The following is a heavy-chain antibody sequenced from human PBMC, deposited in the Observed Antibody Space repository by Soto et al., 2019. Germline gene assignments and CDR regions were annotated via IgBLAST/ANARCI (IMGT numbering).Heavy chain of an antibody. CDR2: IYWDEDK. Sequence: QITLKESGPTLVKPTQTLTLTCTFSGFSLSTSGVGVGWIRQPPGKALEWLALIYWDEDKRYSPSLKSRLTTTKDTSKNQVVLTMTNMDPVDTATYYCAHFGRLEQLARDNWFDLWGQGTLVTVSS. CDR3: AHFGRLEQLARDNWFDL. CDR1: GFSLSTSGVG. D-gene: IGHD6-6*01. J-gene: IGHJ5*02. V-gene: IGHV2-5*02.